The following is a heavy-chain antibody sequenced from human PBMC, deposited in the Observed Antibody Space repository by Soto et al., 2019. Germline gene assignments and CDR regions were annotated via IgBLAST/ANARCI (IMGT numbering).Heavy chain of an antibody. J-gene: IGHJ6*02. Sequence: QVQLVESGGGLVKPGGSLRLSCAASGFTFSDYYMSWIRQAPGKGLEWVSYISSSGSTIYYADAVKGRFTITRDNAKNSLYLQMNSLRAEDTAVYYCARDLDSNYGYYYYYGMDVWGQGTTVTVSS. CDR3: ARDLDSNYGYYYYYGMDV. V-gene: IGHV3-11*01. CDR2: ISSSGSTI. CDR1: GFTFSDYY. D-gene: IGHD4-4*01.